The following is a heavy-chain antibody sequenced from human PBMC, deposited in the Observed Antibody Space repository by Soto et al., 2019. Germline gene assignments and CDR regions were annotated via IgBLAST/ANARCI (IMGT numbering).Heavy chain of an antibody. D-gene: IGHD1-7*01. CDR3: ARVTRPWNYSFYYYGLDV. V-gene: IGHV4-59*01. CDR1: GVSISDYY. J-gene: IGHJ6*02. Sequence: QVQLQESGPGLVKPSETLSLTCAVSGVSISDYYWSWIRQPPGKELEWFGYIHYSGSTKYNPSLNSRLTTSVDTSKNQFSLRLSSVTAAYTALYYCARVTRPWNYSFYYYGLDVWGHGTTVTVSS. CDR2: IHYSGST.